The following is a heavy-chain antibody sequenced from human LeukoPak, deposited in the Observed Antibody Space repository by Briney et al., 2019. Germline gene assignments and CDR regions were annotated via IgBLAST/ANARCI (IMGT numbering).Heavy chain of an antibody. V-gene: IGHV3-48*03. CDR2: ISGSGSTI. CDR1: GFTFSSYE. CDR3: ARPLTIAAAGNYYYYYGMDV. J-gene: IGHJ6*04. Sequence: GGSLRLSCAASGFTFSSYEMNWVRQAPGKGLEWVSYISGSGSTIYYADSVKGRFTISRDNAKNSLYLQMNSLRAEDTAVYYCARPLTIAAAGNYYYYYGMDVWGKGTTVTVSS. D-gene: IGHD6-13*01.